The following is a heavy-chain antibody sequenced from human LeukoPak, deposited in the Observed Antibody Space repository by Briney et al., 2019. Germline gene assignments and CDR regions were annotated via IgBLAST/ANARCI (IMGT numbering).Heavy chain of an antibody. D-gene: IGHD2-21*01. J-gene: IGHJ5*02. CDR2: IIPIFGTA. V-gene: IGHV1-69*05. CDR1: GGTFRSYA. Sequence: ASVKVSYKASGGTFRSYAISWVGQAPRQGREWMGGIIPIFGTANYAQTLQGRATITTDESTSTAYMELSSLRSEDTGVYYCARDGGADPPPNAGWFDPWGEGTLVTVSS. CDR3: ARDGGADPPPNAGWFDP.